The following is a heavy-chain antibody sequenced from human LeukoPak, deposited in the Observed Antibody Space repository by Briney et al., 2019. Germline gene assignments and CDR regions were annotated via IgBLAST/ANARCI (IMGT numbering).Heavy chain of an antibody. Sequence: GGSLRLSCAASGFTFSSYSMNWVRQAPGKGLEWVSSISSSSSYIYYADSVKGRFTISRDNAKNSLYLQMNSLRAEDTAVYYCARFLDLGSGSYFDYWGQGTLVTVSS. D-gene: IGHD3-10*01. J-gene: IGHJ4*02. V-gene: IGHV3-21*04. CDR2: ISSSSSYI. CDR1: GFTFSSYS. CDR3: ARFLDLGSGSYFDY.